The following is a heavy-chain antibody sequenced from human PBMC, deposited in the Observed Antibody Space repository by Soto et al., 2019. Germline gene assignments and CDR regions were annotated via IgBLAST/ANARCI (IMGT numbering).Heavy chain of an antibody. CDR1: GFAFSSYA. Sequence: QVQLLESGGGVVQPGRSLRLSCAASGFAFSSYAMHWVRQAPGKGLEWVAVISYDGYNKYYADSVKGRFTISRDNSKNTLYLQMSSLRPEDTAVYYCARDPNEGASFDYWGQGTLVTVSS. D-gene: IGHD1-26*01. CDR3: ARDPNEGASFDY. V-gene: IGHV3-30-3*01. J-gene: IGHJ4*02. CDR2: ISYDGYNK.